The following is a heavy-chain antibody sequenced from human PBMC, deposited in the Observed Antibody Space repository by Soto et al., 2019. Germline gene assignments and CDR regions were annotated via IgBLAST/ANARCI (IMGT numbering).Heavy chain of an antibody. CDR3: ARTKSVFDY. J-gene: IGHJ4*02. CDR2: TYYRSKWYR. V-gene: IGHV6-1*01. Sequence: LSLTCGISGDSVSSNTAAWNWIRQSPSRGLEWLGRTYYRSKWYREYAVSVKSRITISPDTSKNQFSLQLNSVTPEDTAVYYCARTKSVFDYWGQGTLVTVSS. CDR1: GDSVSSNTAA.